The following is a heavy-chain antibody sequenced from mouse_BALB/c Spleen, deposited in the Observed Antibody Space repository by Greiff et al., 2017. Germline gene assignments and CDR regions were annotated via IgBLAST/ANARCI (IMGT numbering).Heavy chain of an antibody. V-gene: IGHV14-3*02. CDR3: VYYDYDGPGFAD. J-gene: IGHJ3*01. CDR2: IDPANGNT. D-gene: IGHD2-4*01. Sequence: EVQLLQSGAELVKPGASVTLSCTASGFNIKDTYMHWVKQRPEQGLEWIGRIDPANGNTKYEPKFQGKATITADTSSNTAYLQLSSLTSEDTAVYYCVYYDYDGPGFADWGQGTLVTVSA. CDR1: GFNIKDTY.